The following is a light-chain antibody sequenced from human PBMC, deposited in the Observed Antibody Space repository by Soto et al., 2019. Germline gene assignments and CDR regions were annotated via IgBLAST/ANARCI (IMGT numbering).Light chain of an antibody. CDR1: RSNIGSYA. Sequence: QSVLTQPPSASGTPGQTVTISSSGSRSNIGSYAVNWYQQLPGTTPKLLIHSDNKRPSGVPDRFSGAKSGTSASLAISGLQSEDEADYYCAAWDDSPNGWVFGGGTKLTVL. V-gene: IGLV1-44*01. J-gene: IGLJ3*02. CDR3: AAWDDSPNGWV. CDR2: SDN.